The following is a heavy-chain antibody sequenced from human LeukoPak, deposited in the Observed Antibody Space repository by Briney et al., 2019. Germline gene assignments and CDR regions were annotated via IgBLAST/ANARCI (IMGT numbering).Heavy chain of an antibody. D-gene: IGHD3-22*01. CDR2: INPNSGGT. V-gene: IGHV1-2*02. Sequence: ASVKVSCKASGYTFSGYYMHWVRQAPGQGLEWMGWINPNSGGTKYAQKFQGRVTMTRDTSISTAYMELSRLRSDDTAVFYCARAESALPHYYASSGYSYFDYWGQGTLVTVSS. CDR1: GYTFSGYY. CDR3: ARAESALPHYYASSGYSYFDY. J-gene: IGHJ4*02.